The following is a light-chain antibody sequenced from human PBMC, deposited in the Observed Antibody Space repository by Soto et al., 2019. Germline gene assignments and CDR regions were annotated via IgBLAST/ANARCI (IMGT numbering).Light chain of an antibody. J-gene: IGLJ2*01. CDR2: EDT. V-gene: IGLV6-57*02. Sequence: NFMLTQPHSVSESPGKTVTISCTGSSGSIATNYVQWYQQRPGSAPTTVNYEDTQRPSGVPERFSGSIDSSSNSASLTISGLKTEDEADYYCQSYDGSNPDVVFGGGTKLTVL. CDR1: SGSIATNY. CDR3: QSYDGSNPDVV.